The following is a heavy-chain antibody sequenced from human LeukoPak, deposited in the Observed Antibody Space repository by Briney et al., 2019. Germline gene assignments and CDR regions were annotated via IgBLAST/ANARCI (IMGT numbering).Heavy chain of an antibody. J-gene: IGHJ3*02. D-gene: IGHD6-19*01. CDR1: GFTLSSYW. Sequence: PGGSLRLSCAASGFTLSSYWMTWVRQAPGKGLEWVAYIKQDGSEKYYMDSVKGRFTISRDNAKNSLYLQMNSLRAEDMALYYCAKEIGIYSSGWYGDAFDIWGQGTMVTVSS. CDR3: AKEIGIYSSGWYGDAFDI. CDR2: IKQDGSEK. V-gene: IGHV3-7*03.